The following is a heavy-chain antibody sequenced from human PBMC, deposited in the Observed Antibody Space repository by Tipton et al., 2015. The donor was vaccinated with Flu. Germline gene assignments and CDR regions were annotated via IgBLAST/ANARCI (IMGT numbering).Heavy chain of an antibody. V-gene: IGHV4-38-2*01. D-gene: IGHD3-3*01. Sequence: TLSLTCSVSGDSIGSRYYWGWIRQPPGKGLEWIGNTFHSGNTYLNPSLRSRVTISIDQSKNQFSLRVTSVTAADTAVYYCARHFETMYGVVVMARLDPWGQGIKVTVSS. CDR2: TFHSGNT. J-gene: IGHJ5*02. CDR1: GDSIGSRYY. CDR3: ARHFETMYGVVVMARLDP.